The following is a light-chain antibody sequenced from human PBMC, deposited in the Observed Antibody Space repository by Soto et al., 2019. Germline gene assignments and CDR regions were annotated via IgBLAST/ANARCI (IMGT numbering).Light chain of an antibody. CDR1: EYIGTC. Sequence: DIQMTQSPSSVSASVGDTVTITCRASEYIGTCLAWYQQKPGKAPNLLISAASSLQSGVPTRFSGSGSGTDFTLTISSLQPEDFATYFCQQGDSFPLAFGRGTKVEIK. CDR3: QQGDSFPLA. J-gene: IGKJ4*01. CDR2: AAS. V-gene: IGKV1-12*01.